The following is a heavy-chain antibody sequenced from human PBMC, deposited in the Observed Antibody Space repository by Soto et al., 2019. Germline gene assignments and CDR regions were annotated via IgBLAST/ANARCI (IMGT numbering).Heavy chain of an antibody. Sequence: GGSLRLSCVASAFTFNNFPMHWVRQAPGKGLQWLASITTTSTYKYYADAVKGRFSISRDNAKNSLYLELTNLRSEDTAVYYCAREKCSSTRRNDGMVVGGLGTTVTVSS. CDR1: AFTFNNFP. D-gene: IGHD2-2*01. J-gene: IGHJ6*02. CDR2: ITTTSTYK. V-gene: IGHV3-21*01. CDR3: AREKCSSTRRNDGMVV.